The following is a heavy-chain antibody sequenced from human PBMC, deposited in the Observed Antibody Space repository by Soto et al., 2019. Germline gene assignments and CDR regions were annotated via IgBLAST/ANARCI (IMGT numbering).Heavy chain of an antibody. D-gene: IGHD1-26*01. CDR1: GGSISSGGYY. CDR2: IYYSGST. J-gene: IGHJ6*02. CDR3: ARDQDSGSYLGNYYYGMDV. Sequence: SETLSLTCTVSGGSISSGGYYWSWIRQHPGKGLEWIGYIYYSGSTYYNPSLKSRVTISVDTSKNQFSLKLSSVTAADTAVYYCARDQDSGSYLGNYYYGMDVWGQGTTATVSS. V-gene: IGHV4-31*03.